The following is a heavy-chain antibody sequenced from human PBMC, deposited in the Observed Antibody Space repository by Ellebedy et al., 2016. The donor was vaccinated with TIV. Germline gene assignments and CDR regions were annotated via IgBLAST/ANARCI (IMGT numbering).Heavy chain of an antibody. CDR3: GRETYGNNAPRFY. J-gene: IGHJ4*02. Sequence: PGGSLRLSCTASGFTFRDYAMRWFRPPPGKGLEWVGFIAGKGYDGTTEYAASVKGRFTISRDDSNGIAYLQMSSPKSEDTAVYYCGRETYGNNAPRFYWGQGTLVTVSS. V-gene: IGHV3-49*03. D-gene: IGHD1/OR15-1a*01. CDR1: GFTFRDYA. CDR2: IAGKGYDGTT.